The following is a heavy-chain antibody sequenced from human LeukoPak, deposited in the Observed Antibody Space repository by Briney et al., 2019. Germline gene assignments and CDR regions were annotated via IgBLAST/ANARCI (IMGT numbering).Heavy chain of an antibody. J-gene: IGHJ6*02. CDR1: GFNFRYFW. CDR3: ARYGSGSYYPTYYYGMDV. Sequence: GGSLRLTCLGSGFNFRYFWMSWVRQAPGKGLEWVSAISGSGGSTYYADSVKGRFTISRDNSKNTLYLQMNSLRAEDTAVYYCARYGSGSYYPTYYYGMDVWGQGTTVTVSS. D-gene: IGHD3-10*01. CDR2: ISGSGGST. V-gene: IGHV3-23*01.